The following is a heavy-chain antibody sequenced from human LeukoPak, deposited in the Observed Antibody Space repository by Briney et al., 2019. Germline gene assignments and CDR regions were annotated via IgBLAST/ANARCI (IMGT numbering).Heavy chain of an antibody. J-gene: IGHJ4*02. Sequence: ASVEVSCKASGYTFTSYAMSWVRQAPGQGLEWMGWINTNTGNPTYAQGFTGRFVFSLDTSVSTAYLQISSLKDEDTAVYYCARYIAVAGTVSAYYFDYWGQGTLVTVSS. V-gene: IGHV7-4-1*02. CDR3: ARYIAVAGTVSAYYFDY. CDR1: GYTFTSYA. CDR2: INTNTGNP. D-gene: IGHD6-19*01.